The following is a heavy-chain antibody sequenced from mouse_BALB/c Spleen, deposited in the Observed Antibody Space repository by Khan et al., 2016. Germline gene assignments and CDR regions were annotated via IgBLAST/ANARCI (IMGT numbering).Heavy chain of an antibody. J-gene: IGHJ3*01. D-gene: IGHD1-1*01. CDR3: ARAGYYGYLAY. CDR2: INPDSYTI. Sequence: EVKLLESGGGLVHPGGSLKLSCAASAFVFSRYWMSWVRQAPGKGLEWIGEINPDSYTINYTPSLKDKFIISRDNAKNTLYLQMSKVRSEDTALYYCARAGYYGYLAYWGQGTLVTVSA. CDR1: AFVFSRYW. V-gene: IGHV4-1*02.